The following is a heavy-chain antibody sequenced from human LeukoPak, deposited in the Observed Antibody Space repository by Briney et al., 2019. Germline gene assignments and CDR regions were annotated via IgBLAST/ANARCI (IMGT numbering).Heavy chain of an antibody. D-gene: IGHD5-12*01. J-gene: IGHJ4*02. V-gene: IGHV3-30*03. CDR3: ARDFEWLRSGYFDY. Sequence: PGGSLRLSCAASGFTFSSYGMHWVRQAPGKGLEWVAVISYDGSNKYYADSVKGRFTISRDNSKNTLYLQMNSLRAEDTAVYYCARDFEWLRSGYFDYWGQGTLVTVSS. CDR2: ISYDGSNK. CDR1: GFTFSSYG.